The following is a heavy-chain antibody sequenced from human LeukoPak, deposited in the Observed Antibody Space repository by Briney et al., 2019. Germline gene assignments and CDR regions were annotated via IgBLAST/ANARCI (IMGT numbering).Heavy chain of an antibody. CDR3: ARKRVGSDFDY. D-gene: IGHD1-26*01. CDR1: GFTSSSDE. J-gene: IGHJ4*02. CDR2: ISSSGTTI. V-gene: IGHV3-48*03. Sequence: PGGSLRLSCVASGFTSSSDEMNWVRQAPGKGLEWVSYISSSGTTIYYADSVKGRFTISRDNAKNSLYLQMNSLRAEDTAVYYCARKRVGSDFDYWGQGTLVTVSS.